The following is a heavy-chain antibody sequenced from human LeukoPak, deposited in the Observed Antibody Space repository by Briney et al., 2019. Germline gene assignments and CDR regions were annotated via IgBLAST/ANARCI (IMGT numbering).Heavy chain of an antibody. J-gene: IGHJ3*02. CDR2: INTNTGNP. CDR3: ARDPWGTEGDAFDI. V-gene: IGHV7-4-1*02. Sequence: GVSVKVSCKASGYTFTGYYMHWVRQAPGQGLEWMGWINTNTGNPTYAQGFTGRFVFSLDTSVSTAYLQISSLKAEDTAVYYCARDPWGTEGDAFDIWGQGTMVTVSS. D-gene: IGHD2-8*02. CDR1: GYTFTGYY.